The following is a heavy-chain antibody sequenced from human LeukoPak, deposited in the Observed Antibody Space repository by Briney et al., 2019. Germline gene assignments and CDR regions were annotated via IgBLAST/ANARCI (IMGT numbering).Heavy chain of an antibody. V-gene: IGHV3-21*01. CDR1: GFTFSSYS. CDR3: ARDHGSGSYLP. Sequence: GGSLRLSCAASGFTFSSYSMNWVRQAPGKGLEWISSISSSSSYIYYADSVKGRFTISRDNAKNSLYLQMNSLRAEDTAVYYCARDHGSGSYLPWGQGTLVTVSS. CDR2: ISSSSSYI. J-gene: IGHJ4*02. D-gene: IGHD3-10*01.